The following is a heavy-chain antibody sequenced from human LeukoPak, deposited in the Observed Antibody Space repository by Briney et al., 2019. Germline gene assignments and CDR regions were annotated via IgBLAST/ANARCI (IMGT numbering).Heavy chain of an antibody. CDR1: GYTFTSYD. Sequence: GASVKVSCKASGYTFTSYDINWVRQATGQGLEWMGWMNPNSGNTGYAQKFQGRVTMTRSTSISTAYMELSSLRSEDTAVYYCARGPPMTMVVTIGRFDPWGQGTLVTVSS. D-gene: IGHD4/OR15-4a*01. CDR3: ARGPPMTMVVTIGRFDP. CDR2: MNPNSGNT. V-gene: IGHV1-8*01. J-gene: IGHJ5*02.